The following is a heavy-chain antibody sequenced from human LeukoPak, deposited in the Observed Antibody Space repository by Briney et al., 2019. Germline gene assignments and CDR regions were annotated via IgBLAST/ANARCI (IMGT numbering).Heavy chain of an antibody. D-gene: IGHD3-22*01. V-gene: IGHV3-74*03. Sequence: PGGSLRLSCAASGFTLSNYWMHWVRQAPGKGLVWVSRITSDGSSTKYADSVKGRFTISRDNAKNTMYLQMNSLRAEDTAVYYCVRPSGFPDYWGQGPLVTVSS. CDR2: ITSDGSST. J-gene: IGHJ4*02. CDR3: VRPSGFPDY. CDR1: GFTLSNYW.